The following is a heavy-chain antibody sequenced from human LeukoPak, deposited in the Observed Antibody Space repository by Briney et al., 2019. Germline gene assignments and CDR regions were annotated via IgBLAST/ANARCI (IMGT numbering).Heavy chain of an antibody. J-gene: IGHJ4*02. CDR2: ISGSGGST. V-gene: IGHV3-23*01. CDR3: AKNRFWAVAAPRAYFDY. D-gene: IGHD6-19*01. CDR1: GFTFSSYA. Sequence: GGSLTLSCPASGFTFSSYAMSWVRQPAGKGLEWVSAISGSGGSTYYAGSVKGRLTLSRDKSKNTLYLQTDRLRADEPAVYYCAKNRFWAVAAPRAYFDYWGQGPLVTVSS.